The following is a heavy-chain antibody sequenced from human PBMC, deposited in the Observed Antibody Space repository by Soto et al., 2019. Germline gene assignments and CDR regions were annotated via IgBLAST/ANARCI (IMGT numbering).Heavy chain of an antibody. CDR2: SSGSGAET. D-gene: IGHD2-8*02. V-gene: IGHV3-23*01. CDR1: GFTVGSYA. J-gene: IGHJ4*01. CDR3: APRLAATVVSPRLLD. Sequence: EVQLLESGGGLVQPGGSLRLSCAPSGFTVGSYAMTWVRQAPGKGLEWVSGSSGSGAETYYADSVKGRFTVSRVNSKNTLYLQMNSLGAEDTAFYSCAPRLAATVVSPRLLDWGHGILVTVSS.